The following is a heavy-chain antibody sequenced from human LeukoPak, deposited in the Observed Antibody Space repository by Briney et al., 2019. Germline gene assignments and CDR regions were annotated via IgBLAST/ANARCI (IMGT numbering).Heavy chain of an antibody. CDR3: AKDATPALGTVYMDV. V-gene: IGHV3-48*03. CDR2: ISNFGDII. D-gene: IGHD6-13*01. J-gene: IGHJ6*03. Sequence: GGSRRLSCAASGFTFSNYEMNWVRQAPGKGLEWISHISNFGDIIHYADSVEGRFTISRDNDKNSIYLQMNSLRAEDTAVYYCAKDATPALGTVYMDVWGKGTTVTISS. CDR1: GFTFSNYE.